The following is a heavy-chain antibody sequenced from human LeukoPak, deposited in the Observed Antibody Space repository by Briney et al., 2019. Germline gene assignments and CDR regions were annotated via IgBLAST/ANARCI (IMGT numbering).Heavy chain of an antibody. CDR3: ARLCGGNSGVDY. CDR2: IYYSGST. V-gene: IGHV4-30-4*01. D-gene: IGHD4-23*01. J-gene: IGHJ4*02. Sequence: PSQTLSLTCTVSGGSISSGDYYWSWIRQPPGKGLEWIGYIYYSGSTYYNPSLKSRVTISVDTSKNQFSLKLSSVTAADTAVYYCARLCGGNSGVDYWGQGTLVTVSS. CDR1: GGSISSGDYY.